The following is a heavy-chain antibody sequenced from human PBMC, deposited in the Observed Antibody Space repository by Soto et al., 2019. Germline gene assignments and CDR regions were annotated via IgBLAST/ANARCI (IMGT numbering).Heavy chain of an antibody. V-gene: IGHV1-18*01. CDR2: IGSGDT. CDR1: GYSFDSYA. J-gene: IGHJ3*01. Sequence: QVQLVQSGATQEKPGASVKVSCEAFGYSFDSYAYSWVRQAPGQGLEWMGRIGSGDTKYAQKLQGXVTMTTDTSTNTAYMELRSLISDDTALYYCARENDPYGFDLWGQGTMVTVSS. CDR3: ARENDPYGFDL.